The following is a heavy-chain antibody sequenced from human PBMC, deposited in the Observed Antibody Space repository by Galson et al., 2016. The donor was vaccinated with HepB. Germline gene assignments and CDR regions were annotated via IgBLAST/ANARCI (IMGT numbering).Heavy chain of an antibody. CDR2: IYWHGDK. Sequence: ALVKPTQTLTLTCTFSGFSLTNTGGAVVWIRQPPGKALEWLALIYWHGDKRYRPSLRNRLTISEDTSKNQVVLTMTNMDPVDTATYYCVHRDFAIAGDLEFWGQGALVSVSS. CDR3: VHRDFAIAGDLEF. D-gene: IGHD1-20*01. CDR1: GFSLTNTGGA. V-gene: IGHV2-5*01. J-gene: IGHJ4*02.